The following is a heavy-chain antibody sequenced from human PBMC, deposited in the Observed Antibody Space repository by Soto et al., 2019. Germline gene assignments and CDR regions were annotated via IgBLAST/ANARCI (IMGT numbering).Heavy chain of an antibody. D-gene: IGHD5-12*01. CDR2: ISYDGTYK. J-gene: IGHJ6*02. CDR3: ANEVDVPFSSLQYGMDL. Sequence: LRLSCAASGFTFNNFAMHWVRQAPGKGLEWVAFISYDGTYKYYADSVRGRFTVYRDNSKSTLFLQMNSLKFEDTAVYVCANEVDVPFSSLQYGMDLWGQGTTVTVSS. CDR1: GFTFNNFA. V-gene: IGHV3-30*14.